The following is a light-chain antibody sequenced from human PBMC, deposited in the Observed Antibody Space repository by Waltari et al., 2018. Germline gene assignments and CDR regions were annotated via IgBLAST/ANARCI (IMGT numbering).Light chain of an antibody. Sequence: SYELTQPSSVSVSPGQTARITCSGDVLAKNFARWFQQKPGQAPVLVIDRDTARRSGISERFSGSSSGTTVTLTISGAQVEDEADYYCYSAADNNVIFGGGTKLTVL. CDR1: VLAKNF. J-gene: IGLJ2*01. CDR3: YSAADNNVI. CDR2: RDT. V-gene: IGLV3-27*01.